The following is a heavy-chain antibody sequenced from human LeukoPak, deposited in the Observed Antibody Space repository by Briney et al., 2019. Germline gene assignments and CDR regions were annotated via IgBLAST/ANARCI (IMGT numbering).Heavy chain of an antibody. Sequence: SETLSLTCTVSGGSISSYYWSWIRQPPGKGLEWIGYIYYSGSTNYNPSLKSRVTISVDTSKNQFSLKLSSVTAADTAVYYCARNSYGYDYWGQGTLVTVSS. CDR2: IYYSGST. CDR1: GGSISSYY. J-gene: IGHJ4*02. CDR3: ARNSYGYDY. D-gene: IGHD5-18*01. V-gene: IGHV4-59*01.